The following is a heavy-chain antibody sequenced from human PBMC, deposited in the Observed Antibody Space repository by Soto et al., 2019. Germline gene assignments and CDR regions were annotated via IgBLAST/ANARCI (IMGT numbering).Heavy chain of an antibody. D-gene: IGHD5-18*01. CDR1: GFTFSSYG. V-gene: IGHV3-30*18. CDR2: ISYDGSNK. Sequence: PGGSLRLSCAASGFTFSSYGMHWVRQAPGKGLEWVAVISYDGSNKYYADSVKGRFTISRDNSKNTLYLQMNSLRAEDTAVYYCAKTFIVAMVTIDYWGQGTLVTVSS. J-gene: IGHJ4*02. CDR3: AKTFIVAMVTIDY.